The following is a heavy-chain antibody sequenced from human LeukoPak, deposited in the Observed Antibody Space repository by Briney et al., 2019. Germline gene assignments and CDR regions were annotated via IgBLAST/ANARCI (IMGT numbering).Heavy chain of an antibody. CDR1: GFTLSNYA. Sequence: GGSLRLSCAASGFTLSNYAMHWVRQPAGEGLEWVSALGTAGDTFYPGSVKGRFTISRDNAKKSLFLQMNSLRAEDTAVYYCARQNTPHGNFDYWGQGTLVTVSS. V-gene: IGHV3-13*01. D-gene: IGHD5-24*01. CDR2: LGTAGDT. J-gene: IGHJ4*02. CDR3: ARQNTPHGNFDY.